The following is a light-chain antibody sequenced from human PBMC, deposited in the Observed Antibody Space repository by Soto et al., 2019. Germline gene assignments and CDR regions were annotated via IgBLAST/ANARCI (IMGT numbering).Light chain of an antibody. V-gene: IGLV2-23*02. CDR2: EVN. CDR3: CSSGGSPTYV. Sequence: QSALTQPASVSGSPGQSITISCTGTSSNVGSYKLVSWYQQHPGKDPKLMIFEVNKRPSGVSNLFSGSKSCNTASLTISGLKVEDEADYYCCSSGGSPTYVFGTGTKVTVL. CDR1: SSNVGSYKL. J-gene: IGLJ1*01.